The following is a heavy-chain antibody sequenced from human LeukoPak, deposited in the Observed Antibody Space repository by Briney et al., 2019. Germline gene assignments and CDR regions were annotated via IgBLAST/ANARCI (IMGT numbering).Heavy chain of an antibody. CDR1: GFTFDDYA. D-gene: IGHD6-19*01. J-gene: IGHJ6*02. V-gene: IGHV3-9*01. CDR3: AKDQGKWLVRNYYYYGMDV. CDR2: ISWNSGSI. Sequence: GGSLRLSCAASGFTFDDYAMHWVRQAPGKGLEWVSGISWNSGSIGYADSVKGRFTISRDNAKNSLYLQMNSLRAEDTALYYCAKDQGKWLVRNYYYYGMDVWGQGTTVTVSS.